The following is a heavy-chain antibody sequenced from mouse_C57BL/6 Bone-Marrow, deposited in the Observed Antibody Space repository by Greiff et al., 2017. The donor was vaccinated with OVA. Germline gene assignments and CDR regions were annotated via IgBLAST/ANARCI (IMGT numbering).Heavy chain of an antibody. J-gene: IGHJ2*01. CDR1: GYSFTGYY. V-gene: IGHV1-42*01. D-gene: IGHD2-12*01. Sequence: EVQVVESGPELVKPGASVKISCKASGYSFTGYYMNWVKQSPEKSLEWIGEINPSTGGTTYNQKFKAKATLTVDKSSSTAYMQLKSLTSEDSAVYYCARLRRDYFDYWGQGTTLTVSS. CDR3: ARLRRDYFDY. CDR2: INPSTGGT.